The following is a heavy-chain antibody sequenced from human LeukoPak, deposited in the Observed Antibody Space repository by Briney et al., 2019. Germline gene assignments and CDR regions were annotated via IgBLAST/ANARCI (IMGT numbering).Heavy chain of an antibody. J-gene: IGHJ4*02. V-gene: IGHV3-30*04. D-gene: IGHD5-18*01. CDR1: GFTFSSYA. CDR2: ISYDGSNK. Sequence: GGSLRLSCAASGFTFSSYAMHWVRQAPGKGLEWVAVISYDGSNKYYADSVKGRFTISRDNSKNMVYLQMDSLGAEDSAVYYCAKNAGYSYGLYYFDYWGQGTLVTVSS. CDR3: AKNAGYSYGLYYFDY.